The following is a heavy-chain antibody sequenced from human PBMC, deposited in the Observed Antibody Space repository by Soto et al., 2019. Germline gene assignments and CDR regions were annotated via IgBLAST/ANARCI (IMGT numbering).Heavy chain of an antibody. Sequence: QVQLQQWGAGLLKPSETLSLTCAVYGGSFSGYYWSWIRQPPGKGLEWIGEINHSGSTNYNPSLKSRVTISVDTSKNQFSLKLSSVTAADTAVYYCASGISIEARPIDYWGQGTPVTVSS. D-gene: IGHD6-6*01. CDR1: GGSFSGYY. CDR2: INHSGST. J-gene: IGHJ4*02. V-gene: IGHV4-34*01. CDR3: ASGISIEARPIDY.